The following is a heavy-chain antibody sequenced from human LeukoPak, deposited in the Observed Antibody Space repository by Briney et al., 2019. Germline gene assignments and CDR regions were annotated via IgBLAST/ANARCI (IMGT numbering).Heavy chain of an antibody. CDR3: ARLGIPNPRIAVAGPSVYFFDY. D-gene: IGHD6-19*01. J-gene: IGHJ4*02. CDR2: IYPGDSDT. CDR1: GYSFTSYW. V-gene: IGHV5-51*01. Sequence: HGESLKISCKGSGYSFTSYWIGWVRQMPGKGLDWMGIIYPGDSDTRYSPSFQGQVTISADKSISTAYLQWSSLKASDTAMYYCARLGIPNPRIAVAGPSVYFFDYWGQGTLVTVSS.